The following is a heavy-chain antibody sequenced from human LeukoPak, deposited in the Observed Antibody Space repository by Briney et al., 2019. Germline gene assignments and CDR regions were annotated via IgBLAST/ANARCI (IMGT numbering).Heavy chain of an antibody. CDR3: AKDIQYGSSGWYFDY. D-gene: IGHD6-19*01. V-gene: IGHV3-23*01. CDR2: ISGSGGST. Sequence: PGGSLRLSCAASGFTFSSYAMSWVRQAPGKGLEWVSAISGSGGSTYYADSVKGRFTISRDNSKNTLYLQMNSLRAEDTAVYYCAKDIQYGSSGWYFDYWGQGTLVTVSS. J-gene: IGHJ4*02. CDR1: GFTFSSYA.